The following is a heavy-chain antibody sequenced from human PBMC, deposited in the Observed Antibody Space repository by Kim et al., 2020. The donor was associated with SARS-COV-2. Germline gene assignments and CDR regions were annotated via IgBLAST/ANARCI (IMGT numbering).Heavy chain of an antibody. Sequence: SETLSLTCTVSGASVSSYYWNWIRQPPGRGLEWIGYFYHSGTANYNPSLKSRVTMSVDTSKNHFFLKLNSVTDADTAVYYWARDAGDGYNFVYWGQGSLVTVSS. CDR3: ARDAGDGYNFVY. CDR2: FYHSGTA. CDR1: GASVSSYY. J-gene: IGHJ4*02. V-gene: IGHV4-59*02. D-gene: IGHD5-12*01.